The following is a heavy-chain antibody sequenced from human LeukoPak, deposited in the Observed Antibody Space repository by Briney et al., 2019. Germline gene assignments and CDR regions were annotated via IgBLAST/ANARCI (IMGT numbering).Heavy chain of an antibody. Sequence: PSETLSLTCSGSGGSISGHYWTWIRQTPGKGLEWIGNVFYTGSTNYNPSLQSRVTISVDTSSNHFSLRLSSVTAADTAVYYCTREQILRVAAKTFFDYWGQGALVTVSS. CDR3: TREQILRVAAKTFFDY. J-gene: IGHJ4*02. CDR2: VFYTGST. CDR1: GGSISGHY. D-gene: IGHD1-26*01. V-gene: IGHV4-59*11.